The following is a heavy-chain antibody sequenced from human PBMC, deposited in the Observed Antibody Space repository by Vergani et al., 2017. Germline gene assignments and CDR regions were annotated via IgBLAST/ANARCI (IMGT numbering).Heavy chain of an antibody. V-gene: IGHV4-34*01. J-gene: IGHJ6*02. CDR1: GGSFSGYY. Sequence: QVQLQQWGAGLLKPSETLSLTCAVYGGSFSGYYWSWIRQPPGKGLEWIGEINHSGSTNYNPSLKSRVTISVDTSKNQFSLKLRPVTAADTAVYYCARRRGIAAAGPPCYYYYYYGMDVWGQG. D-gene: IGHD6-13*01. CDR2: INHSGST. CDR3: ARRRGIAAAGPPCYYYYYYGMDV.